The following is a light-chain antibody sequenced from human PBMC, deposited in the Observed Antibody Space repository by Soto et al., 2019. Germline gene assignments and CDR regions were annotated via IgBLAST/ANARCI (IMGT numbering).Light chain of an antibody. J-gene: IGKJ4*01. Sequence: ETVLTQSPATLSLSPVERATLSCMASRSVGRSLAWYQQKPGQAPRLRIYDASNRATGIPARFSGSGSGTDFTLTISSLEPEDFAIYYCQQRTNWHLTFGGGTTVEIK. V-gene: IGKV3-11*01. CDR1: RSVGRS. CDR2: DAS. CDR3: QQRTNWHLT.